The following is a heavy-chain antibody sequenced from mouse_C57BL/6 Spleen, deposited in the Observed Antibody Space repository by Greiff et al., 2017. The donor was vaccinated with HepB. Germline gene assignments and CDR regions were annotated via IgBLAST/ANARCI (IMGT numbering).Heavy chain of an antibody. CDR1: GFSLTSYA. J-gene: IGHJ4*01. CDR3: ARDSNYTRYYAMDY. V-gene: IGHV2-9-1*01. CDR2: IWTGGGT. Sequence: VQLMESGPGLVAPSQSLSITCTVSGFSLTSYAISWVRQPPGKGLEWLGVIWTGGGTNYNSALKSRLSISKDNSKSQVFLKMNSLQTDDTARYYCARDSNYTRYYAMDYWGQGTSVTVSS. D-gene: IGHD2-5*01.